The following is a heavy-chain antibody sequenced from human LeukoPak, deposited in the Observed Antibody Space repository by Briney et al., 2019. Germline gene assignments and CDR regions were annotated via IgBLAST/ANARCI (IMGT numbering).Heavy chain of an antibody. D-gene: IGHD3-22*01. J-gene: IGHJ5*02. V-gene: IGHV4-61*09. CDR1: GGSISSGSYY. CDR3: ARSQYYYDSSGLSDWFDP. Sequence: SETLSLTCTVSGGSISSGSYYWSWIRQPAGKGLEWIGHIYTSGSTNYNPSLKSRVTMSVDTSKNQFSLKLSSVTAADTAVYYCARSQYYYDSSGLSDWFDPWGQGTLVTVSS. CDR2: IYTSGST.